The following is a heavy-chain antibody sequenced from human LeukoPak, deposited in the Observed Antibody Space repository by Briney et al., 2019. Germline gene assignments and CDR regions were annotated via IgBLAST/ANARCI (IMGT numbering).Heavy chain of an antibody. J-gene: IGHJ3*02. V-gene: IGHV3-21*01. CDR2: ISSSSSYI. D-gene: IGHD6-19*01. CDR3: ARDKAPYSSGENDAFDI. CDR1: GFTFSSYS. Sequence: GGSLRLSCAASGFTFSSYSMNWVHQAPGKGLEWVSSISSSSSYIYYADSVKGRFTISRDNAKNSLYLQMNSLRAEDTAVYYCARDKAPYSSGENDAFDIWGQGTMVTVSS.